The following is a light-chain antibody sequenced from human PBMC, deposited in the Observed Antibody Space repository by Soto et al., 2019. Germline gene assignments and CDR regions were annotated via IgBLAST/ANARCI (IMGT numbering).Light chain of an antibody. Sequence: EIVWTQSPGTLSLSPGERATLSCRASQSVSSNYLAWYQQKPGQAPRLLIYGASSRAPGIPDRFSGSGSGTDFTLTISRLEPEDFAVYFCQQYGSSPYTFGQGTKLEIK. CDR1: QSVSSNY. CDR2: GAS. CDR3: QQYGSSPYT. V-gene: IGKV3-20*01. J-gene: IGKJ2*01.